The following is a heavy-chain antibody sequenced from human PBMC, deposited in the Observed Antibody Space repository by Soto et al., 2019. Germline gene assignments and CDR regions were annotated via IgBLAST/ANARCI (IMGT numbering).Heavy chain of an antibody. CDR2: IYYSGST. V-gene: IGHV4-59*01. D-gene: IGHD1-26*01. CDR1: GGSISSYY. J-gene: IGHJ4*02. CDR3: ARVDLHSGSYLEPRFDY. Sequence: SETLSLTCTVSGGSISSYYWSWIRQPPGKGLEWIGYIYYSGSTNYNPSLKSRVTISVDTSKHQFSLKLSSVTAADTAVYFCARVDLHSGSYLEPRFDYWGQGTLVTVSS.